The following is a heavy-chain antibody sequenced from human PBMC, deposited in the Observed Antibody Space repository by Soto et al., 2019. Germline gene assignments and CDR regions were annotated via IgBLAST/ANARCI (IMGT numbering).Heavy chain of an antibody. CDR1: GFTVSNNY. D-gene: IGHD3-10*01. CDR2: IYSGGYT. V-gene: IGHV3-53*01. CDR3: GTRPGGGGY. Sequence: EVQLVESGGGLIQPGGSLRLSCAVSGFTVSNNYMSWVRQAPGKGLEGVSVIYSGGYTAYGDSVKGRFTISRDNSKNTLYLKKNSRSAAATALFFGGTRPGGGGYWGQGTLVTVSS. J-gene: IGHJ4*02.